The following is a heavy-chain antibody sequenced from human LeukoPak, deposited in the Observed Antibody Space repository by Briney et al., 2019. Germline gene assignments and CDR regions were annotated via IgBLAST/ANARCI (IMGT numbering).Heavy chain of an antibody. J-gene: IGHJ4*02. CDR2: IKSKTDGGTT. CDR1: GCTFSDAW. CDR3: TTRGGSFSIFDY. V-gene: IGHV3-15*01. D-gene: IGHD1-26*01. Sequence: PGGSLRLSCAASGCTFSDAWMSWVRQAPGKGLEWVGRIKSKTDGGTTDYAAPVKGRFTISRDDSKNTLYLQMNSLKTEDTAVYYCTTRGGSFSIFDYWGQGTLVTVSS.